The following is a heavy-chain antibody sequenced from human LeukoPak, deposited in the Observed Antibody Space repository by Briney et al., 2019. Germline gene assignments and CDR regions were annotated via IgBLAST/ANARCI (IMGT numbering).Heavy chain of an antibody. J-gene: IGHJ4*02. CDR1: GFTFGDYA. CDR3: TIAVAGSN. D-gene: IGHD6-19*01. Sequence: GGSLRLSCTASGFTFGDYAMSWVRQAPGKGLEWVGFIRSKAYGGTTEYAASVQGRFTISRDDSKSIAYLQMNSLKTEDTAVYYCTIAVAGSNWGRGTLVTVSS. V-gene: IGHV3-49*04. CDR2: IRSKAYGGTT.